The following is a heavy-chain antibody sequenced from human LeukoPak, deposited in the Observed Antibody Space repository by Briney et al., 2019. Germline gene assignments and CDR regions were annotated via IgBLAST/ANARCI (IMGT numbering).Heavy chain of an antibody. CDR1: GFTFSSYW. CDR2: IKQDGSEK. D-gene: IGHD3-22*01. J-gene: IGHJ4*02. CDR3: ARLTYYYDSSGYYRSLDY. Sequence: GGSLRLSCAASGFTFSSYWMSWVRQAPGKGLEWVANIKQDGSEKYYVDSVKGRFTISRDNAKNSLYLQMNSLRAEDTAVYYCARLTYYYDSSGYYRSLDYWGQGTLVTVSS. V-gene: IGHV3-7*03.